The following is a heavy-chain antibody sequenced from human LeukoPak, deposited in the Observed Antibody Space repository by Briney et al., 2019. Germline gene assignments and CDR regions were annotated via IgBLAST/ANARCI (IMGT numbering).Heavy chain of an antibody. CDR2: IYTSGST. J-gene: IGHJ4*02. V-gene: IGHV3-53*01. CDR1: GFTVSSNY. CDR3: ASQVWGYSYGYVHY. Sequence: GGSLRLSCAASGFTVSSNYMSWVRQAPGKGLEWVSVIYTSGSTSYAASVKGRFTVSRDNSKNTLYLQMNSLRAEDTAVYYCASQVWGYSYGYVHYWGQGTLVTVSS. D-gene: IGHD5-18*01.